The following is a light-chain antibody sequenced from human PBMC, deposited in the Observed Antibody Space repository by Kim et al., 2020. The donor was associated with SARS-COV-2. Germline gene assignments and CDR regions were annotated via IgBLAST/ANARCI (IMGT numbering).Light chain of an antibody. CDR3: QQYNKWMYT. CDR2: GAS. Sequence: SPGGRATLSCRASQSVSSNLAWYQKKPGQAPRLVIYGASTRAAGVPARFSGSVSGAEFTLTITNLQPEDCAVYYCQQYNKWMYTFGQGTKVDIK. CDR1: QSVSSN. V-gene: IGKV3D-15*01. J-gene: IGKJ2*01.